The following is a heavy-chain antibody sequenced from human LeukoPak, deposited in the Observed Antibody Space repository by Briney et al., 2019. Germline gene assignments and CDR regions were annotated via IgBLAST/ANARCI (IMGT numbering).Heavy chain of an antibody. V-gene: IGHV3-21*01. J-gene: IGHJ3*02. D-gene: IGHD3-3*01. Sequence: GSLRLSCAASGFTFSSYSMNWVRQAPGKGLEWVSSISSSSSYIYYADSVKGRFTISRDNAKNSLYLQMNSLRAEDTAVYYCARVGGSGASAFDIWGQGTMVTVSS. CDR2: ISSSSSYI. CDR3: ARVGGSGASAFDI. CDR1: GFTFSSYS.